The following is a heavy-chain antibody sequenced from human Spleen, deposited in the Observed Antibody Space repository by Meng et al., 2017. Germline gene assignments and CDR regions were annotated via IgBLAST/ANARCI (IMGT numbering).Heavy chain of an antibody. D-gene: IGHD3-9*01. CDR3: AKDHWLRYFDWLAADYGMDV. Sequence: GGSLRLSCTVSGGSISSSSDYWGWIRQPPGKGLEWVSAISGSGGSTYYADSVKGRFTISRDNSKNTLYLQMNSLRAEDTAVYYCAKDHWLRYFDWLAADYGMDVWGQGTTVTVSS. CDR1: GGSISSSSDY. CDR2: ISGSGGST. J-gene: IGHJ6*02. V-gene: IGHV3-23*01.